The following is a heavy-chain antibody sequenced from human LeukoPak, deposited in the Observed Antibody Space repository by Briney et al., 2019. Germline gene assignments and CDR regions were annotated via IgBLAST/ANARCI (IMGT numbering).Heavy chain of an antibody. Sequence: TGGSLRLSCAASGCTFSSYAMSWVRQAPGKGLEWVSAISGSDGSGSGGSTYYADSVKGRFTISRNNSKNMLYLRMNSLRAEETAVYFCAKDHVVAAAGVLDHWGQGTLVTVSS. CDR1: GCTFSSYA. V-gene: IGHV3-23*01. CDR3: AKDHVVAAAGVLDH. CDR2: ISGSDGSGSGGST. D-gene: IGHD6-13*01. J-gene: IGHJ4*02.